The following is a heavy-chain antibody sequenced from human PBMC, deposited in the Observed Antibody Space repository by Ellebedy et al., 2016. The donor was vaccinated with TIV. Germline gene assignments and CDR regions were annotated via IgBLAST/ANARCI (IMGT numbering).Heavy chain of an antibody. V-gene: IGHV3-7*04. CDR3: ARDTVEVPDGDAFDI. CDR2: IKFDEIET. CDR1: GFNFSRYW. Sequence: GESLKISCAASGFNFSRYWMSWLRQAPGKGLEWVAHIKFDEIETYHADSVKGRFTISRDNARKSLYLQMDSLRVDDTAVYYCARDTVEVPDGDAFDIWGRGTMVTVSS. D-gene: IGHD2-2*01. J-gene: IGHJ3*02.